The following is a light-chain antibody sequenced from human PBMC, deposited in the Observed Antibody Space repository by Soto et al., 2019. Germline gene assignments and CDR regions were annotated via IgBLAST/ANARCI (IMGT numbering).Light chain of an antibody. CDR1: QSIGHF. Sequence: DIQVTQSPSSLSTSIGDKVTITCRASQSIGHFLNWYQQKPGKAPNLIIYATSTLRSGVPSRVTGCGSGTDLTLTLTNLQPQDFADYFCQQDYDIPHTFGQGTSLEI. J-gene: IGKJ2*01. CDR3: QQDYDIPHT. V-gene: IGKV1-39*01. CDR2: ATS.